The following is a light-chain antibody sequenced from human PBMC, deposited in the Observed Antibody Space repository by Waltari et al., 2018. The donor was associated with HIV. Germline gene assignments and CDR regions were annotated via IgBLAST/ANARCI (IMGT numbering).Light chain of an antibody. J-gene: IGLJ1*01. CDR2: PDT. Sequence: SYVATPPPSVSVAPGETARVTFAGSDIGSKSVHWYKQRSGPAPSMVTPPDTHRPSGISERFSGSNSGNTATLSITRVAAGDEADYYCQLWDNYSDHYVFGPGTKVTVL. CDR1: DIGSKS. V-gene: IGLV3-21*02. CDR3: QLWDNYSDHYV.